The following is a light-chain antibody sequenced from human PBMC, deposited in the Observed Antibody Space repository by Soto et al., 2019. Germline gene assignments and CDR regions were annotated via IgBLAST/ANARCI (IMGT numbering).Light chain of an antibody. CDR1: QSVSSGY. V-gene: IGKV3D-15*01. CDR2: GAS. J-gene: IGKJ1*01. CDR3: QQYNIWPQT. Sequence: EIVMTQSPATLSVSPGARATLSCRASQSVSSGYLAWYQQKPGQAPRLLIYGASTRATGIPDRFSGSGSGTEFTLTISSLQSEDFAVYFCQQYNIWPQTFGQGAKVDIK.